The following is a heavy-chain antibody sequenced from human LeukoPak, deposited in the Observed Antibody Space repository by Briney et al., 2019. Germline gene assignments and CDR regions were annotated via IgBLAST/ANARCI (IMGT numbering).Heavy chain of an antibody. Sequence: GGSLRLSCAASGFTFSSNVMIWVRQAPGKGLEWVSSIPASGGTTYYADSVKGRFTISRDNSENSLYLQMNSLRAEDTAVYYCARQAYIFDNNEYYYGGLDLWGQGTLVTVSS. CDR2: IPASGGTT. CDR1: GFTFSSNV. V-gene: IGHV3-23*01. D-gene: IGHD3-22*01. CDR3: ARQAYIFDNNEYYYGGLDL. J-gene: IGHJ5*02.